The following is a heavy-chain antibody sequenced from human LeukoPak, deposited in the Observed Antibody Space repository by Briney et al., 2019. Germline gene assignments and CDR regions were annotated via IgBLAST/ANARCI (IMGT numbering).Heavy chain of an antibody. CDR1: GFTFDDYG. CDR2: LNWNGGST. J-gene: IGHJ6*03. Sequence: GGSLRLSCGASGFTFDDYGMSWVRQAPGKGLEWVSVLNWNGGSTGYADSVKGRFTISRDNAKNSLYLQMNSLRAEDTALYYCARDVTIFGPPAGDYYYYYMDVWGKGTTVTVSS. CDR3: ARDVTIFGPPAGDYYYYYMDV. D-gene: IGHD3-3*01. V-gene: IGHV3-20*04.